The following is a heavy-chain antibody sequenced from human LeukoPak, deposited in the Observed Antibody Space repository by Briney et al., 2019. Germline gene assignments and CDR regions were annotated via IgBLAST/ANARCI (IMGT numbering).Heavy chain of an antibody. CDR3: ARGVKDGAIGVYYMDV. J-gene: IGHJ6*03. V-gene: IGHV4-4*07. D-gene: IGHD1-26*01. CDR2: IYTSGST. Sequence: SETLSLTCTVSGGSISSYYWSWIRQPAGRGLEWIGRIYTSGSTNYNPSLKSRVTMSVDTSKNQFSLKLSSVTAADTAVYYCARGVKDGAIGVYYMDVWGKGTTVTVSS. CDR1: GGSISSYY.